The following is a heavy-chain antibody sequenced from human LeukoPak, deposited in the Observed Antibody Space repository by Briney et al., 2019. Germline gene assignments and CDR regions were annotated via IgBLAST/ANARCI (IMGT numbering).Heavy chain of an antibody. Sequence: GGSLRLSCAASGFTFSSYSMNWVRQAPGKGLEWVSSISSSSSYIYYADSVKGRFTISRDNAKNSLYLQMNSLRAEDTAVYYCARSTWIQLGHNAFDIWGQGTMVTVSS. CDR3: ARSTWIQLGHNAFDI. CDR1: GFTFSSYS. V-gene: IGHV3-21*01. D-gene: IGHD5-18*01. J-gene: IGHJ3*02. CDR2: ISSSSSYI.